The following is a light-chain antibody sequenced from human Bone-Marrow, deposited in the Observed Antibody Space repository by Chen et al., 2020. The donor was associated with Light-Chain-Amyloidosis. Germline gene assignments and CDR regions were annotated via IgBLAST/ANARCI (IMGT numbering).Light chain of an antibody. V-gene: IGLV2-23*01. J-gene: IGLJ1*01. Sequence: QSALTQPASVSGSPGQSITISCTGVSSDVATYNLVSWYQQLPGKAPKLVIYGATTRPSGVSNRFSGSMSGRTASLTISGLQAEDEGDYYCCSYAGTSIPDVFGTGTKVTVL. CDR3: CSYAGTSIPDV. CDR1: SSDVATYNL. CDR2: GAT.